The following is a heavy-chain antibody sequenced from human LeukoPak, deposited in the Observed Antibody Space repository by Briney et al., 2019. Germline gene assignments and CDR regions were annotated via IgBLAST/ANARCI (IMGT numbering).Heavy chain of an antibody. CDR1: GFAVSTNYY. CDR2: IYRDGET. CDR3: ARGADHSWGLGYFHY. D-gene: IGHD7-27*01. Sequence: GGSLRLSCTASGFAVSTNYYMSWVRQAPGKGLEWVSVIYRDGETYYTDSVKGRFIISRDNSQNMLYIQMNSLRADDTAVYFCARGADHSWGLGYFHYWRQRPLVTVSS. V-gene: IGHV3-53*01. J-gene: IGHJ4*02.